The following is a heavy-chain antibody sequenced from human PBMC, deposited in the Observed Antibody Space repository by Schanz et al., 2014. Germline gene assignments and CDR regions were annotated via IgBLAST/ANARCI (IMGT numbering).Heavy chain of an antibody. J-gene: IGHJ3*02. CDR1: GFTFSSYT. CDR3: AKRCSSTSCSHGAFDI. CDR2: IYSDGRT. Sequence: EVQLLESGGGLVRPGGSLRLSCAASGFTFSSYTMNWVRQAPGKGLEWVSVIYSDGRTYYGDSVKGRFTISRDNSKNTLYLQMNSLRDEDTAMYYCAKRCSSTSCSHGAFDIWGQGTMVTVSS. V-gene: IGHV3-23*03. D-gene: IGHD2-2*01.